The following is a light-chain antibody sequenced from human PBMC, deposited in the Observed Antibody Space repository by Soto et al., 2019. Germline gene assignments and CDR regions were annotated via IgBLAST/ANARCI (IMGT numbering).Light chain of an antibody. CDR1: SGHSSYA. J-gene: IGLJ1*01. V-gene: IGLV4-69*01. CDR2: VNSDGSH. Sequence: QSVLTQSPSASASLGASVKLTCTLSSGHSSYAIAWHQQQPEKGPRYLMKVNSDGSHSKGDGIPDRFSGSSSGAERYLSISSLQSEDEADYYCQTWATGTNYVFGTGTKVTVL. CDR3: QTWATGTNYV.